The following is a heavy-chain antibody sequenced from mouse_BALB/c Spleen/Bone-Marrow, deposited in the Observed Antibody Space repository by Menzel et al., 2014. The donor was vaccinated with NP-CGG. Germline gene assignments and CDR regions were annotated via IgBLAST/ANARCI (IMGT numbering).Heavy chain of an antibody. CDR3: ARNYDYDGGYYAMDY. V-gene: IGHV1-7*01. CDR1: GYNFISYW. J-gene: IGHJ4*01. D-gene: IGHD2-4*01. Sequence: QVQLQQSGAELAKPGASAKMSCKASGYNFISYWMHWVKQRPGQGLEWIGYINPSTGYTEYNQEFKDKATLAADKSSSKAYMQLSSPTSEDSAVYYCARNYDYDGGYYAMDYWGQGTSVTVSS. CDR2: INPSTGYT.